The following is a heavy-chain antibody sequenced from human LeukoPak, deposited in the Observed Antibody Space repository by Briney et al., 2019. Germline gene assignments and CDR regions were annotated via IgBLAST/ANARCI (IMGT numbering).Heavy chain of an antibody. D-gene: IGHD3-10*01. V-gene: IGHV3-43*01. Sequence: GGSLRLSCAASGFTFDDYTMHWVRQAPGKGLEWVSLISWDGGSTYYADSVKGRFTISRDNSKNSLYLQMNSLRTEDTALYYCAKGGYNYYGSGSYYNGFDYWGQGTLVTVSS. CDR3: AKGGYNYYGSGSYYNGFDY. CDR2: ISWDGGST. CDR1: GFTFDDYT. J-gene: IGHJ4*02.